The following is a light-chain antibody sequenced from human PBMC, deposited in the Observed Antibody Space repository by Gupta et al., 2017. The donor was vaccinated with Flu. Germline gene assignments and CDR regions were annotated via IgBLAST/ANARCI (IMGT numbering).Light chain of an antibody. V-gene: IGLV7-46*01. J-gene: IGLJ3*02. CDR1: TGTVTSSHY. CDR2: DTN. CDR3: FLSYTGIRV. Sequence: STGTVTSSHYPYWFQQKPGQAPRTLIYDTNNKHSWTPARFSGSLLGGKAALTLSGAQPEDEADYYCFLSYTGIRVFGGGTKLTVL.